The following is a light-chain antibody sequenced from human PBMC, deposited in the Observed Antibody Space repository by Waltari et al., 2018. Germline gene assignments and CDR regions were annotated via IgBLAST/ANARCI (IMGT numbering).Light chain of an antibody. CDR1: QSVGTY. CDR2: GAS. V-gene: IGKV3-20*01. J-gene: IGKJ2*01. Sequence: IILTQSPATLSLYPGERATLSCRASQSVGTYLAWYQQKPGQAPRLLIYGASSRATGIPDRFSGSGSGTDFTLTISSLEPEDFAVYYCQKYSRSPYTFGQGTKVEIK. CDR3: QKYSRSPYT.